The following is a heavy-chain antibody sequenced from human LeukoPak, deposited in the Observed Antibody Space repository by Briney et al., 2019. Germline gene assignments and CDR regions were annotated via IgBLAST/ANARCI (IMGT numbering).Heavy chain of an antibody. J-gene: IGHJ4*02. CDR3: ATLTYYYDSSPIDY. CDR1: GGSISSGGHY. V-gene: IGHV4-31*03. Sequence: SQTLSLTCTFSGGSISSGGHYWSWIRQLPGKGLERIVYIYYSAIAYYNPSLQSRVIMSLDTSKNQFSLKLSSVTAADTALYYCATLTYYYDSSPIDYWGQGPLVT. D-gene: IGHD3-22*01. CDR2: IYYSAIA.